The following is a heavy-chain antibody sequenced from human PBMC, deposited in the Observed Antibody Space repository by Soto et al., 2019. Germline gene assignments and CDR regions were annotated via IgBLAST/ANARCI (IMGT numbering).Heavy chain of an antibody. V-gene: IGHV4-59*01. D-gene: IGHD6-19*01. CDR2: IYYSGST. J-gene: IGHJ4*02. CDR3: ARNYIAVAGTGFDY. Sequence: TSETLSLTCTVSGGSISSYYWSWIRQPPGKGLEWIGYIYYSGSTNYNPSLKSRVTISVDTSKNQFSLKLSSVTASDTAVYYCARNYIAVAGTGFDYWGQGTLVTVSS. CDR1: GGSISSYY.